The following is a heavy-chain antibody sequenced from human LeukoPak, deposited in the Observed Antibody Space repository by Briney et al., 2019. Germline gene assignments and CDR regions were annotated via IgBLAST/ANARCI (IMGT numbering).Heavy chain of an antibody. CDR1: GGSISSGSYY. V-gene: IGHV4-61*02. CDR3: ASLSLTGYYWFDY. D-gene: IGHD3-9*01. CDR2: IYTSGST. J-gene: IGHJ4*02. Sequence: PSETLSLTCTVSGGSISSGSYYWSWIRQPAGKGLEWIGRIYTSGSTNYNPSLKSRVTISVDTSKNQFSLKLSSVTAADTAVYYCASLSLTGYYWFDYWGQGTLVTVSS.